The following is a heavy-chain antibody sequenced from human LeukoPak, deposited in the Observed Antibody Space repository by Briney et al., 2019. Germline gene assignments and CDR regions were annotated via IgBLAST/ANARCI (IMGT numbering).Heavy chain of an antibody. CDR3: ARMINYYGSGSPYAYYYYDMDV. V-gene: IGHV4-34*01. Sequence: SETLSLTCAVYGGSFSGYYWSWIRQPPGKGLEWIGEINHSGSTNYNPSLKSRVTISVDTSKNQFSLKLSSVTAADTAVYYCARMINYYGSGSPYAYYYYDMDVWGQGTTVTVSS. J-gene: IGHJ6*02. CDR2: INHSGST. CDR1: GGSFSGYY. D-gene: IGHD3-10*01.